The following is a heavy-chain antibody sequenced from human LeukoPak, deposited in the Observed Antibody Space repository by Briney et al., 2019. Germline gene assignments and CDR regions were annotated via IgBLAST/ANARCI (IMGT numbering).Heavy chain of an antibody. CDR2: ISGSGGST. V-gene: IGHV3-23*01. CDR3: AKEQPTRRYCSGGSCYSRYFDY. D-gene: IGHD2-15*01. Sequence: GGSLRLSCAASGFTFRSYEMSWVRQAPGKGLEWVSAISGSGGSTYYADSVKGRFTISRDNSKNTLYLQMNSLRAEDTAVYYCAKEQPTRRYCSGGSCYSRYFDYWGQGTLVTVSS. CDR1: GFTFRSYE. J-gene: IGHJ4*02.